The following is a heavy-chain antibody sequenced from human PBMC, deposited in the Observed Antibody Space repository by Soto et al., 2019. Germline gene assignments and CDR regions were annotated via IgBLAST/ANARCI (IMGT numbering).Heavy chain of an antibody. J-gene: IGHJ6*02. CDR2: IIPIFGTA. Sequence: QVQLVQSGAEVKKPGSSVKVSCKASGGTFSSYAISWVRQAPGQGLEWMGGIIPIFGTANYAQKFQGRVTMTADESTSTAYMELSSLRSEDTAVYYCARVSEVAASSYYYYYYGMDVWGQGTMVTVSS. CDR3: ARVSEVAASSYYYYYYGMDV. V-gene: IGHV1-69*01. D-gene: IGHD6-13*01. CDR1: GGTFSSYA.